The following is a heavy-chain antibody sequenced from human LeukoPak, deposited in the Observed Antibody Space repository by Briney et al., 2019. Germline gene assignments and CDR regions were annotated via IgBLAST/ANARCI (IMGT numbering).Heavy chain of an antibody. Sequence: ASVKVSCKASGYTFTGYYMHWVRQAPGQGLEWMGWINPNSGDTNYAQKFQGRVTMTRDTSINTAYMELSRLRSDDTAVYYCARDRSPAPGRSYGRGHFDYWGLGTLVTVSS. D-gene: IGHD5-18*01. V-gene: IGHV1-2*02. CDR2: INPNSGDT. J-gene: IGHJ4*02. CDR1: GYTFTGYY. CDR3: ARDRSPAPGRSYGRGHFDY.